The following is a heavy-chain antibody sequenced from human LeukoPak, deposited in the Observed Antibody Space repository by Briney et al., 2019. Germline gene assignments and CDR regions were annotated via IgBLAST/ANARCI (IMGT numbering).Heavy chain of an antibody. CDR3: ASWGSGYHQFDY. CDR2: MNPNSGNT. V-gene: IGHV1-8*03. CDR1: GYTFTSYD. Sequence: ASVKVSCKASGYTFTSYDINWVRQATGQGLEWMGWMNPNSGNTGYAQKFQGRVTITRNTSISTAYMELSSLRSEDTAVYYCASWGSGYHQFDYWGQGTLVTVSS. J-gene: IGHJ4*02. D-gene: IGHD3-22*01.